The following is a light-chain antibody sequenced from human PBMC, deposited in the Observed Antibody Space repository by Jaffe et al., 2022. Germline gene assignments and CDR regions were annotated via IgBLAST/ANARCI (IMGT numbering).Light chain of an antibody. Sequence: DIQMTQSPSSLSASVGDRVTITCRASQDISTRLAWYQQKSGKAPNLLIYGASILQSGVPSRFSGSGSGTDFTLTISNLQPEDFATYYCQQAHTFPPAFGGGTKMEIK. J-gene: IGKJ4*01. CDR3: QQAHTFPPA. CDR1: QDISTR. CDR2: GAS. V-gene: IGKV1-12*01.